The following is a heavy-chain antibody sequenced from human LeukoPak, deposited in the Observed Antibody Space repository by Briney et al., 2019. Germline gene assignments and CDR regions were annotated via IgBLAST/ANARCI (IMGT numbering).Heavy chain of an antibody. Sequence: PSETLSLTCTVSGGSISSYYWSWIRQPPGKGLEWIGYIYYSGSTNYNPSLKSRVTISVDTSKNQFSLKLSSVTAADTAVYYCAGHRLVGSSQFDPWGQGTLVTVSS. CDR1: GGSISSYY. D-gene: IGHD1-26*01. CDR2: IYYSGST. CDR3: AGHRLVGSSQFDP. V-gene: IGHV4-59*08. J-gene: IGHJ5*02.